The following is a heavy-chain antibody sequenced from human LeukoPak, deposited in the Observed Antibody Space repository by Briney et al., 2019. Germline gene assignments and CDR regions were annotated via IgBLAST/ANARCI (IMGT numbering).Heavy chain of an antibody. CDR2: INAGNGNT. D-gene: IGHD3-9*01. Sequence: ASVKVSCKASGYTFTSYAMHWVRQAPGQRLEWMGWINAGNGNTKYSQEFQGRVTITRDTSASTAYMELSSLRSEDMAVYYCARGLGNNYDILTGYYNYYFDYWGQGTLVTVSS. V-gene: IGHV1-3*03. CDR1: GYTFTSYA. J-gene: IGHJ4*02. CDR3: ARGLGNNYDILTGYYNYYFDY.